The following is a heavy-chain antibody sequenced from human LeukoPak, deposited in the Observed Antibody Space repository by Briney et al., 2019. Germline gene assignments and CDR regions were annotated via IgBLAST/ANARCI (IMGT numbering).Heavy chain of an antibody. V-gene: IGHV3-33*01. CDR1: GFTFSSYG. D-gene: IGHD6-13*01. Sequence: AGGSLRLSCAASGFTFSSYGMHWVRQAPGKGLEWVAVIWYDGSNKYYADSVKGRFTISRDNSKNTLYLQMNSLRAEDTAVYYCARDLYSGSWRYYFDYWGQGTLVTVSS. J-gene: IGHJ4*02. CDR2: IWYDGSNK. CDR3: ARDLYSGSWRYYFDY.